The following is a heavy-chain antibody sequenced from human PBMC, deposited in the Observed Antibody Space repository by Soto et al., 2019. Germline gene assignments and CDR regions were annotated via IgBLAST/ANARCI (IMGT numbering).Heavy chain of an antibody. V-gene: IGHV4-30-2*01. CDR1: GGSRTRCGSS. CDR3: ARGGIFGVVSHYYYYGMDV. CDR2: IYHSGST. Sequence: QPISVTCGVSGGSRTRCGSSWSWIRQPPGKGLEWIGYIYHSGSTYYNPSLKSRVTISVDRSKNQFSLKLSSVTAADTAVYYCARGGIFGVVSHYYYYGMDVWGQGTTVTVSS. J-gene: IGHJ6*02. D-gene: IGHD3-3*02.